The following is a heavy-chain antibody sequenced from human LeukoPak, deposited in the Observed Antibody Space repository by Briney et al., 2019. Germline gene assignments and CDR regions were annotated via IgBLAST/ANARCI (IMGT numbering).Heavy chain of an antibody. J-gene: IGHJ5*02. CDR2: IYYSGST. V-gene: IGHV4-61*08. CDR1: GGSISSGGYS. CDR3: ARGGQQVALRNWFDP. Sequence: SETLSLTCAVSGGSISSGGYSWSWIRQPPGKGLEWIGYIYYSGSTNYNPSLKSRVTISVDTSKNQFSLKLSSVTAADTAVYYCARGGQQVALRNWFDPWGQGTLVTVSS. D-gene: IGHD6-13*01.